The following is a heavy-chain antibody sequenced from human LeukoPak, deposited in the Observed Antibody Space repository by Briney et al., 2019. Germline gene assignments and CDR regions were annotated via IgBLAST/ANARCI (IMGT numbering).Heavy chain of an antibody. D-gene: IGHD6-6*01. Sequence: GRSLRLSCAASGFTFSSYWTYWVRHAPEKGRVWVSRINTDGGSTSYADTVKGRFTVSRDNAKNTLYLQMNSVRAKDTAVYYCVRYSSSNPYGMDVWGQGTTVTVSS. V-gene: IGHV3-74*01. CDR2: INTDGGST. J-gene: IGHJ6*02. CDR3: VRYSSSNPYGMDV. CDR1: GFTFSSYW.